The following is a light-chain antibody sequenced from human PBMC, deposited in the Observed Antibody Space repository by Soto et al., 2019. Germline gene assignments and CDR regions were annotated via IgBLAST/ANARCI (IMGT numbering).Light chain of an antibody. CDR3: QQYHSWPA. V-gene: IGKV3-15*01. J-gene: IGKJ1*01. CDR2: GAA. CDR1: QNVRSN. Sequence: EIVMTQSPATLSVSPGERATLSCRASQNVRSNLAWYQQKPGQAPRLLIYGAATRATSVPARFSGSGSGTEFTLTITSLQSEDFALYYCQQYHSWPAFGRGTKV.